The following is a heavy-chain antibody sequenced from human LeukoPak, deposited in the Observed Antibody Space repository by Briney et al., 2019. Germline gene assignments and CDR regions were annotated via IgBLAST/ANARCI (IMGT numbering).Heavy chain of an antibody. J-gene: IGHJ4*02. CDR1: GFTFSAYT. D-gene: IGHD5-12*01. Sequence: GGSLRLSCSASGFTFSAYTMNWVRQAPGQGLEWVSYISSGSSSVYYADSVKGRFTISRDNAKSSLYLQMNSLRAEDTAVYYCARPVDYNAGDYWGQGTLVTVSS. CDR2: ISSGSSSV. CDR3: ARPVDYNAGDY. V-gene: IGHV3-48*04.